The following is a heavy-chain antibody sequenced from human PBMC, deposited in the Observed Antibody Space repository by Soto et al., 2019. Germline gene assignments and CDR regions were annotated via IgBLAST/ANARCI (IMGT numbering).Heavy chain of an antibody. CDR1: GDTFSFYT. V-gene: IGHV1-69*02. D-gene: IGHD3-10*01. CDR2: VNPILSMS. CDR3: ATSYGSGYRAFDY. Sequence: QVPLVQSGAELKQPGSSVKVSCKASGDTFSFYTINWVRQAPGLGLEWMGRVNPILSMSNYAQKFQGRVTMTADKSTSTAYMELRSLRSEDTAFYYCATSYGSGYRAFDYWGQGALVTVSS. J-gene: IGHJ4*02.